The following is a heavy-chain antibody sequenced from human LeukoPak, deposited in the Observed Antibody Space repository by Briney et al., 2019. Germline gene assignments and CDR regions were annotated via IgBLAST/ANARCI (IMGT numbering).Heavy chain of an antibody. CDR3: ARGGVGLTAMVGPFDY. CDR2: ISSNGGST. J-gene: IGHJ4*02. D-gene: IGHD5-18*01. CDR1: GFTFSSYE. Sequence: GGSLRLSCAASGFTFSSYEMNWVRQAPGKGLEYVSAISSNGGSTYYANSVKGRFTISRDNSKNTLYLQMGSLRAEDMAVYYCARGGVGLTAMVGPFDYWGQGTLVTVSS. V-gene: IGHV3-64*01.